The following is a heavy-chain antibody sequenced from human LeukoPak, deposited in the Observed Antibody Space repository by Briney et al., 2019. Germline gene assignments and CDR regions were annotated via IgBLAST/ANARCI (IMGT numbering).Heavy chain of an antibody. CDR1: GFTFSSYS. CDR3: AKGYGTTGTASSNWFDP. Sequence: NPGGSLRLSCAASGFTFSSYSMNWVRQAPGKGLEWVSSISSSSSYIYYADSVKGRFTISRDNSKNTLYLQMNSLRVEDTAVYYCAKGYGTTGTASSNWFDPWGQGTLVTVSS. CDR2: ISSSSSYI. V-gene: IGHV3-21*04. J-gene: IGHJ5*02. D-gene: IGHD1-1*01.